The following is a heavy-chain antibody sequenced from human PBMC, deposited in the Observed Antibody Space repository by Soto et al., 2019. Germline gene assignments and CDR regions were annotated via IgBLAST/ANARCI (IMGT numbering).Heavy chain of an antibody. CDR3: ATPFGDCTNGVCHPNRNYYYGMDV. CDR1: GYTLTELS. V-gene: IGHV1-24*01. D-gene: IGHD2-8*01. CDR2: FDPEDGET. Sequence: ASVKVSCQVSGYTLTELSMHWVRQAPGKGLEWMGGFDPEDGETIYAQKFQGRVTMTEDTSTDTAYMELSSLRSEDTAVYYCATPFGDCTNGVCHPNRNYYYGMDVWGQGTTVTVSS. J-gene: IGHJ6*02.